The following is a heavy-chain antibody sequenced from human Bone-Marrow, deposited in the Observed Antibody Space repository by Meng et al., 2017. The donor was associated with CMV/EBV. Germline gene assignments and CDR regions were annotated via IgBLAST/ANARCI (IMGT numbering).Heavy chain of an antibody. CDR1: GFTFSSYA. CDR2: ISYDGSNK. CDR3: ARLQHSSSPGFDY. Sequence: GESLKISCAASGFTFSSYAMHWVRQAPGKGLEWVAVISYDGSNKYYADSVKGRFTISRDNSKNTLYLQMNSLRAEDTAVYYCARLQHSSSPGFDYWGQGTLVTVSS. J-gene: IGHJ4*02. D-gene: IGHD6-6*01. V-gene: IGHV3-30*04.